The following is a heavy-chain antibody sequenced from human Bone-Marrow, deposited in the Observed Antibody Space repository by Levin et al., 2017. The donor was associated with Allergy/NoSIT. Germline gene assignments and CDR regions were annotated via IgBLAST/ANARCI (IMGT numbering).Heavy chain of an antibody. J-gene: IGHJ2*01. CDR1: GGSMNTYY. D-gene: IGHD6-19*01. CDR2: IYSKGST. CDR3: ARGGGTSGWYGWYFDL. Sequence: SETLSLTCTVSGGSMNTYYWSWIRQPPGKGLEWIGYIYSKGSTNYNPSLKGRVTMSVDTSKSQFSLKLTSMTAADTAVYYCARGGGTSGWYGWYFDLWGRGTLVTVSS. V-gene: IGHV4-59*12.